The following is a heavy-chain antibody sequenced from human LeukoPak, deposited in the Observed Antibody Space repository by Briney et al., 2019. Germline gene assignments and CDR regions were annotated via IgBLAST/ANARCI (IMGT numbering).Heavy chain of an antibody. J-gene: IGHJ3*02. V-gene: IGHV3-21*01. D-gene: IGHD3-10*01. CDR3: ARDLWFGEFLDAFDI. CDR2: ISSSSSYI. CDR1: GFTFSSYS. Sequence: GGSLRLSCAASGFTFSSYSMNWVRQAPGKGLEWVSSISSSSSYIYYADSVKGRFTISRDNAKNSLYLQVNSLRAEDTAVYYCARDLWFGEFLDAFDIWGQGTMVTVSS.